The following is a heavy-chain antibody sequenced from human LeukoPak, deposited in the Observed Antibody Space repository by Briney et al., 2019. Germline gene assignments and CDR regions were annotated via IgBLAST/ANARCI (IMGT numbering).Heavy chain of an antibody. CDR3: ARSEVWFGETPPGPPNEFDY. V-gene: IGHV1-3*01. D-gene: IGHD3-10*01. CDR2: INAGNGNT. J-gene: IGHJ4*02. Sequence: RASVKVSCKASGYTFTSYAMHWVRQAPGQRLEWMGWINAGNGNTKYSQKFQGRVTITRDTSASTAYMELSSLRSEDTAVYYCARSEVWFGETPPGPPNEFDYWGQGTLVTVSS. CDR1: GYTFTSYA.